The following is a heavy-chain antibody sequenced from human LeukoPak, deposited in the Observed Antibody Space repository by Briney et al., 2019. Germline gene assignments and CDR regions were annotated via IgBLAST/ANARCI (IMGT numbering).Heavy chain of an antibody. CDR3: TRLYGDYYYYYYMDV. Sequence: GSLKLSCAASGFTFSGSAMHWVRQASGKGLEWVGRIRSKVNSYATAYAASVKGRFTISRDDSKNTAYLQMNSLKTEDTAVYYCTRLYGDYYYYYYMDVWGKGTTVTVSS. V-gene: IGHV3-73*01. D-gene: IGHD3-16*01. CDR1: GFTFSGSA. J-gene: IGHJ6*03. CDR2: IRSKVNSYAT.